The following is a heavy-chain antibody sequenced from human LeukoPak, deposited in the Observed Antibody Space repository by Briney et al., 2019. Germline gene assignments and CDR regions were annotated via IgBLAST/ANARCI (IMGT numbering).Heavy chain of an antibody. CDR3: ARVPYSTGTYDY. J-gene: IGHJ4*02. D-gene: IGHD6-19*01. CDR1: GFTFSTYG. CDR2: ISSSSTTI. V-gene: IGHV3-48*02. Sequence: PGGSLRLSCAVSGFTFSTYGMNWVRQAPGKGLEWVSYISSSSTTIYYADSVKGRFTISRDDAKNSLYLQMNSLTDGDTAVYYCARVPYSTGTYDYWGQGTLVTVSS.